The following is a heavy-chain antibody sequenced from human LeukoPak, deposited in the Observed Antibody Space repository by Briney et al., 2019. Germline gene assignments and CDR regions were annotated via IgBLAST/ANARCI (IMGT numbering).Heavy chain of an antibody. V-gene: IGHV3-33*08. J-gene: IGHJ6*02. CDR1: GFTFSSYG. Sequence: GGSLRLSCAASGFTFSSYGMHWVRQAPGKGLEWVAVIWYDGSNKYYADSVKGRFTISRDNSKNTLYLQMNSLRAEDTAVYYCAREGPYYYYGMDVWGQGTTVTVSS. CDR2: IWYDGSNK. CDR3: AREGPYYYYGMDV.